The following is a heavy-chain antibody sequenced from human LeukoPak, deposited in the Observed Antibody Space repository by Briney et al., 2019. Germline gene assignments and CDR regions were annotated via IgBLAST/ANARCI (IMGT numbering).Heavy chain of an antibody. V-gene: IGHV3-64*01. Sequence: GGSLRLSCAASGFTFSSYAMHWVRQAPGKELEYVSAISSNGGSTYYANSVKGRFTISRDNSKNTLYLQMGSLRAEDMAVYYCARDGVYSNYEGYYYYYYMDVWGKGTTVTVSS. CDR1: GFTFSSYA. CDR3: ARDGVYSNYEGYYYYYYMDV. CDR2: ISSNGGST. J-gene: IGHJ6*03. D-gene: IGHD4-11*01.